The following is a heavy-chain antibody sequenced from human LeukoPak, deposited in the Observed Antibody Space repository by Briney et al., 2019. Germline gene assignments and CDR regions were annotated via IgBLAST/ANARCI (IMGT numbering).Heavy chain of an antibody. CDR3: ARHMNRYYYDSSGYYPAFDY. Sequence: SETLSLTCTVSGGSISSYYWSWIRQPAGKGLEWIGRIYTSGSTNYNPSLKSRVTMSIDTSRNQFSLKLSSVTAADTAVYYCARHMNRYYYDSSGYYPAFDYWGQGTLVTVSS. D-gene: IGHD3-22*01. J-gene: IGHJ4*02. CDR2: IYTSGST. V-gene: IGHV4-4*07. CDR1: GGSISSYY.